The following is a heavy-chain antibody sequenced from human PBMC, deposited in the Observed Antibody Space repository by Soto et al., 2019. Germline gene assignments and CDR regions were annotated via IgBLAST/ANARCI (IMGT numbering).Heavy chain of an antibody. CDR2: INSDGTTT. J-gene: IGHJ6*02. CDR3: ATDGSYAQHV. V-gene: IGHV3-74*01. CDR1: GFTFSNTW. D-gene: IGHD2-2*01. Sequence: GGSLRLSCAASGFTFSNTWMHWVRQAPGKGLVWVSHINSDGTTTTYADSVKGRFTISRDNAKNTVHLQMNSLRTEDTAVYYCATDGSYAQHVWGQGTTVTVSS.